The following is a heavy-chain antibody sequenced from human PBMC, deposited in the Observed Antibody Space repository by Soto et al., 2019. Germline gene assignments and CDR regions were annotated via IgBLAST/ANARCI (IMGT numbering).Heavy chain of an antibody. CDR2: IYWDDDK. Sequence: QIALKESGPTLVKPTQTLTLTCTFSGFSLSTSGVGVGWIRQPPGKALEWLALIYWDDDKRYSPSLKSRLTITKDTSKNQVVLTMTKMDPVDTATYFCAHRLSSGWYHYWGQGTLVTVSS. V-gene: IGHV2-5*02. D-gene: IGHD6-19*01. J-gene: IGHJ4*02. CDR3: AHRLSSGWYHY. CDR1: GFSLSTSGVG.